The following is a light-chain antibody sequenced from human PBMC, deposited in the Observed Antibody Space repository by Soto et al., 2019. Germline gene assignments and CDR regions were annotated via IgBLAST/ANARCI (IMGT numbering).Light chain of an antibody. Sequence: QSVLTQPPSVSAAPGQKVTISCSGSSSNIGGNSVSWYQQLPGTAPKLLIYDDNKRPSGIPDRFSGSKSGTSATLGITGFQSGEEADYYCGSWDSSMSAYVFGPGTKVNV. CDR1: SSNIGGNS. V-gene: IGLV1-51*01. CDR2: DDN. CDR3: GSWDSSMSAYV. J-gene: IGLJ1*01.